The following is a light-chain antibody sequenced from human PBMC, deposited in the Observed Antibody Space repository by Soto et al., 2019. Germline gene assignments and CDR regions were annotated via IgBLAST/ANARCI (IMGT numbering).Light chain of an antibody. CDR3: QQYNNWPFT. J-gene: IGKJ3*01. V-gene: IGKV3-15*01. CDR2: GAS. Sequence: EIVMTQSQATLSVSPGERATLSCRASQSISSNLAWYQQKPGQAPRLLIYGASTRATGIPSTFSGSGSGTEFTLTISSLQPEDFAVYYCQQYNNWPFTFGPGTKVDIK. CDR1: QSISSN.